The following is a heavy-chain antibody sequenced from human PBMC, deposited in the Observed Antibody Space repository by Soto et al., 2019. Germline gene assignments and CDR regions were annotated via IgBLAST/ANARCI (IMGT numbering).Heavy chain of an antibody. J-gene: IGHJ6*02. D-gene: IGHD2-2*01. CDR3: ARDSIVVVPANYYYYYGMDV. CDR1: GGSISSYY. V-gene: IGHV4-59*01. Sequence: SETLSLTCTVSGGSISSYYWSWIRQPPGKGLEWIGYIYYSGSTNYNPSLKSRVTISVDTSKNQFSLKLSSVTAADTAVYYCARDSIVVVPANYYYYYGMDVWGQGTTVTVSS. CDR2: IYYSGST.